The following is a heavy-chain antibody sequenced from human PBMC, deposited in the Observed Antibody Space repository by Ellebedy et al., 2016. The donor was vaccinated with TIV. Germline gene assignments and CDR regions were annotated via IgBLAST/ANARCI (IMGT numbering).Heavy chain of an antibody. CDR2: ISSSSSTI. Sequence: GGSLRLXXAASGFTFSSYSMNWVRKAPGKGLEWVSYISSSSSTIYYADSVKGRFTISRDNAKNSLYLQMNSLRDEDTAVYYCARGPLYGDYPNWFDPWGQGTLVTVSS. V-gene: IGHV3-48*02. D-gene: IGHD4-17*01. CDR1: GFTFSSYS. J-gene: IGHJ5*02. CDR3: ARGPLYGDYPNWFDP.